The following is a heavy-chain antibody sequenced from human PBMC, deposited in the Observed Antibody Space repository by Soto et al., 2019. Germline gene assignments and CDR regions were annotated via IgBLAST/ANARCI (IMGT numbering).Heavy chain of an antibody. Sequence: QVQLQQWGAGLLKPSETLSLTCAVYGGSFSGYYWSWIRQPPGKGLEWIGEINHSGSANYNPSLKSRVTISVETSKNQFSLKLSSVTAADTAVYYCARTSGITPTRVFDYWGQGTLVTVSS. CDR3: ARTSGITPTRVFDY. D-gene: IGHD3-10*01. CDR1: GGSFSGYY. J-gene: IGHJ4*02. CDR2: INHSGSA. V-gene: IGHV4-34*01.